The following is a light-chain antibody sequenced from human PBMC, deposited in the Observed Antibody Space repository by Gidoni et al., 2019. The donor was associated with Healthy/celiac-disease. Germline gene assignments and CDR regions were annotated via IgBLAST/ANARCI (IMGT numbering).Light chain of an antibody. J-gene: IGKJ4*01. CDR3: QQYDNLPLT. V-gene: IGKV1-33*01. CDR2: DAS. Sequence: IQMTQSPSSLSASVGDRVTITCQASQDINNYLNWYQQKPGKPPKRLIYDASNLETGVPSRFSGSGSGTDFTFTISSLQPEDIATYYCQQYDNLPLTFGGGTKVEIK. CDR1: QDINNY.